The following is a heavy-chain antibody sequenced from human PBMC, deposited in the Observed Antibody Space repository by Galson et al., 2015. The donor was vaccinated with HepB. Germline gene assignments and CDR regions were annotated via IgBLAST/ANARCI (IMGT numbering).Heavy chain of an antibody. D-gene: IGHD3-10*01. V-gene: IGHV3-33*01. CDR2: IWYDGSNK. J-gene: IGHJ4*02. CDR1: GFTFSSYG. CDR3: ARDRDYYGSGYFDY. Sequence: SLRLSCAASGFTFSSYGMHWVRQAPGKGLEWVAVIWYDGSNKYYADSVKGRFTISRDNSKNTLYLQMNSLRAEDTAVYYCARDRDYYGSGYFDYWGQGTLVTVSS.